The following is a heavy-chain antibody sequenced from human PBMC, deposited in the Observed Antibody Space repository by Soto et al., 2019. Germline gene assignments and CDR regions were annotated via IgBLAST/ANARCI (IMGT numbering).Heavy chain of an antibody. CDR1: GGTFGRYA. D-gene: IGHD2-15*01. V-gene: IGHV1-69*06. J-gene: IGHJ6*02. Sequence: SVKVSCKASGGTFGRYAISWLRRAPGQSLEWMGQINAGFGATDLAQMFQGRVTITADKSTTTVYMELSSLRSDDTAVYYCATDCSGGSCYGASGMDVWGQGTTVTVSS. CDR3: ATDCSGGSCYGASGMDV. CDR2: INAGFGAT.